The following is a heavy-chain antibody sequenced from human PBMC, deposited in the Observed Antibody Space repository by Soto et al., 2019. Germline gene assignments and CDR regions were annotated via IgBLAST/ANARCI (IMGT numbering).Heavy chain of an antibody. CDR1: GDSVSSNSAA. Sequence: PSQTLSLTCVISGDSVSSNSAAWNWIRQSPSRDLEWLGRTYYRSKWYNDYAVSVKSRITINPDTSKNQFSLQLNSVTPEDTAVYYCARDGYSGYDPASYYYYYGMDVWGQGTTVTVSS. CDR3: ARDGYSGYDPASYYYYYGMDV. V-gene: IGHV6-1*01. J-gene: IGHJ6*02. D-gene: IGHD5-12*01. CDR2: TYYRSKWYN.